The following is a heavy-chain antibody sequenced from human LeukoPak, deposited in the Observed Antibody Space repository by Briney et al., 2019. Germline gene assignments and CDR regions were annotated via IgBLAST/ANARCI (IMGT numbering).Heavy chain of an antibody. CDR2: IYYSGST. CDR1: GGSISSSSYY. D-gene: IGHD4-17*01. CDR3: MGPPTVTNSYFDY. V-gene: IGHV4-39*01. Sequence: KSSETLSLTCTVSGGSISSSSYYWGWIRQPPGKGLEWIGSIYYSGSTYYNPSLKSRVTISVDTSKNQFSLKLSSVTAADTAVYYCMGPPTVTNSYFDYWGQGTLVTVSS. J-gene: IGHJ4*02.